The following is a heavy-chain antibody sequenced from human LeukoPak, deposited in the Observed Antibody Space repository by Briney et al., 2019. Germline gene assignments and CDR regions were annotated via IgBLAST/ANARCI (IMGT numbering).Heavy chain of an antibody. V-gene: IGHV1-18*04. J-gene: IGHJ4*02. CDR2: ISAYNGNT. Sequence: GASVKVSSTASGYTLTSYGISCVRQAPGDRLQWLCSISAYNGNTNYAQKLQGRATTSTDTSTRTAYMELTSLSSDDTAVYFCARDYDLLTVPSRPDYLGQGTLVTVSP. CDR1: GYTLTSYG. CDR3: ARDYDLLTVPSRPDY. D-gene: IGHD3-9*01.